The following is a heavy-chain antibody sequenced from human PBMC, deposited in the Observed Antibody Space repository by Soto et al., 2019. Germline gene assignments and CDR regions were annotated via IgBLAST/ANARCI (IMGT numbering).Heavy chain of an antibody. CDR1: GFTFSSYW. J-gene: IGHJ5*02. CDR2: IKQDGSEK. Sequence: GGFLRLSCAASGFTFSSYWMSWVRQAPGKGLEWVANIKQDGSEKYYVDSVKGRFTISRDNAKNSLYLQMNSLRAEDTAVYYCARGLVVPAAKWNNWFDPWGQGTLVTVSS. D-gene: IGHD2-2*01. V-gene: IGHV3-7*01. CDR3: ARGLVVPAAKWNNWFDP.